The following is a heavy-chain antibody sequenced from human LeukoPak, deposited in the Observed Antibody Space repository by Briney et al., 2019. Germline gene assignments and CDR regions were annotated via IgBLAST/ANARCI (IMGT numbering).Heavy chain of an antibody. Sequence: GGSLRLSCAASGLSFRSYSMSWVRQAPGKGLEWVANIKRDGTEKYYVGSVEGRFTISRDNAKNSLYLQMNSLRAEDTAAYYCARGPNTDYGRRYYYYMDVWGKGTTVTVS. J-gene: IGHJ6*03. CDR1: GLSFRSYS. CDR3: ARGPNTDYGRRYYYYMDV. D-gene: IGHD4-17*01. V-gene: IGHV3-7*01. CDR2: IKRDGTEK.